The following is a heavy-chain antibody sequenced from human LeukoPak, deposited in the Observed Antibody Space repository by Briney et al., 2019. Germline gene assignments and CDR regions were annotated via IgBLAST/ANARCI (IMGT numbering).Heavy chain of an antibody. Sequence: GGSLSLLCTASGFLFGHAWMSWVRQAPGEGLEWVGRSKSKTDGGTTDYAAPVKGRFTISRYESKNMLYLQMNSLKIEDTAVYYCTTVSYVGGYWGQGTLVTVSS. CDR2: SKSKTDGGTT. CDR3: TTVSYVGGY. CDR1: GFLFGHAW. J-gene: IGHJ4*02. D-gene: IGHD3-10*02. V-gene: IGHV3-15*01.